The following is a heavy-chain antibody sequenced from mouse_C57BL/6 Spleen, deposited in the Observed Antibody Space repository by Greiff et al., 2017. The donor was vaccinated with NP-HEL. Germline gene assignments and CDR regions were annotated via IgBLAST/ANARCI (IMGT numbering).Heavy chain of an antibody. CDR1: GYTFTDYN. D-gene: IGHD1-1*01. CDR2: INPNNGGT. Sequence: EVQLQQSGPELVKPGASVKMSCKASGYTFTDYNMHWVKQSHGKSLEWIGYINPNNGGTSYNQKFKGKATLTVNKSSSTAYMELHSLTSEDSAVYYCARKIYYYRSGPPFDYWGQGTTLTVSS. J-gene: IGHJ2*01. CDR3: ARKIYYYRSGPPFDY. V-gene: IGHV1-22*01.